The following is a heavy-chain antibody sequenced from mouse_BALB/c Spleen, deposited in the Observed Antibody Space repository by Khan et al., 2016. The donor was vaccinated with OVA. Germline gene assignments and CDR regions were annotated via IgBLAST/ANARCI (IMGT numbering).Heavy chain of an antibody. CDR1: GFTFSTYG. V-gene: IGHV5-6*02. CDR3: TRLAYYYNSEGFAY. CDR2: ISSGGSYT. J-gene: IGHJ3*01. D-gene: IGHD1-1*02. Sequence: EVKVEESGGDLVKPGGSLKLSCAASGFTFSTYGMSWVRQNPDQRLEWVATISSGGSYTYYVDSVKGRFTISRDNAKNTLELQMSSLKSEDTAMYYCTRLAYYYNSEGFAYWGQGTLVTVSA.